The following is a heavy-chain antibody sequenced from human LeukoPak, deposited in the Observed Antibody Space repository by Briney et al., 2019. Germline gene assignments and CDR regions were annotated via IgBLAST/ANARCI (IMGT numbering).Heavy chain of an antibody. D-gene: IGHD2-21*02. J-gene: IGHJ4*02. V-gene: IGHV1-2*02. CDR3: ARAPGYCGGDCSSRFDY. CDR2: NNPNSGGT. Sequence: EASVKVSCKASGYTFTGYYMHWVRQAPGQGLEWMGWNNPNSGGTNYAQKFQGRVTMTRDTSTSTVYMELSSLRSEDTAVYYCARAPGYCGGDCSSRFDYWGQGTLVTVSS. CDR1: GYTFTGYY.